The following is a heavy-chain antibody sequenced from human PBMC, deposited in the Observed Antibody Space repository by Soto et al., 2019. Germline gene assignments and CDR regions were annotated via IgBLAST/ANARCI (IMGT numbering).Heavy chain of an antibody. CDR2: IYRTGST. CDR1: GGPFTSNNW. V-gene: IGHV4-4*02. D-gene: IGHD1-7*01. CDR3: ARRDPGTSVDY. J-gene: IGHJ4*02. Sequence: SETLPLTCAVSGGPFTSNNWWTWVRQPPGQGLEWIGEIYRTGSTNYNPSLKSRVTISLDKSENQFSLKVTSLNAADTDVYYCARRDPGTSVDYWAQGTLVTVSS.